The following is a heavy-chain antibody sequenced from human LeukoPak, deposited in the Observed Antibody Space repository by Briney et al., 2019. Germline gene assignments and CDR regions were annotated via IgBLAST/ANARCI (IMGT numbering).Heavy chain of an antibody. CDR2: ISFSGRST. D-gene: IGHD1-26*01. CDR1: GFTFSDYA. V-gene: IGHV3-23*01. CDR3: AKDREKAVGATIFDH. Sequence: GGSLRLSCAVSGFTFSDYAMSWVRQAPGKGLDWFLGISFSGRSTNYADSVKGRFVISRDNSNNTLYLQMNSLRAEDTAVYYCAKDREKAVGATIFDHWGQGTLVTVSS. J-gene: IGHJ4*02.